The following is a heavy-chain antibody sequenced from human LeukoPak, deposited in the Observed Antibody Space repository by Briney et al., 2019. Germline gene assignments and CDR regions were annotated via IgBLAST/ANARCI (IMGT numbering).Heavy chain of an antibody. V-gene: IGHV3-7*04. D-gene: IGHD1-26*01. CDR3: ARDQIVGATEGAFDI. Sequence: GGSLRLSCAASGFTLSSYWMSWVRQAPGKGLEWVANIKQDGSEKYYVDSVKGRFTISRDNTKNSLYLQMNSLRAEDTAVYYCARDQIVGATEGAFDIWGQGTMVTVSS. CDR2: IKQDGSEK. CDR1: GFTLSSYW. J-gene: IGHJ3*02.